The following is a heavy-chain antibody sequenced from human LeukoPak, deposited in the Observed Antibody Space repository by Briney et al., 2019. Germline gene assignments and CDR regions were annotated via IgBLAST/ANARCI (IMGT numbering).Heavy chain of an antibody. CDR3: ARVDYDSADAFDI. V-gene: IGHV4-34*01. Sequence: ASETLSLTCAVYGGSFSGYYWSWIRQPPGKGLEWIGYIYHSGSTYYNPSLKSRVTISVDRSKNQLSLKLSSVTAADTAVYYCARVDYDSADAFDIWGQGTMVTVSS. CDR1: GGSFSGYY. J-gene: IGHJ3*02. D-gene: IGHD3-22*01. CDR2: IYHSGST.